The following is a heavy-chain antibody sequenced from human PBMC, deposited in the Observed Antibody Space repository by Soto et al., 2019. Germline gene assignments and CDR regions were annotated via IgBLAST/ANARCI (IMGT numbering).Heavy chain of an antibody. J-gene: IGHJ6*03. D-gene: IGHD6-13*01. CDR2: INHSGST. V-gene: IGHV4-34*01. CDR1: GGSFSGYY. CDR3: ARVLPKLVRHYYYMDV. Sequence: SETLSLTCAVYGGSFSGYYWSWIRQPPGKGLEWIGEINHSGSTNYNPSLRSRVTISVDTSKNQFSLKLSSVTAADTAVYYCARVLPKLVRHYYYMDVWGKGTTVTVSS.